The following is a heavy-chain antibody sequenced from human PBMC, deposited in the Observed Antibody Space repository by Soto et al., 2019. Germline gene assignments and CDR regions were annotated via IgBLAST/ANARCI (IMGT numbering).Heavy chain of an antibody. CDR2: IRQDGSEK. J-gene: IGHJ6*04. CDR1: GFTFSSYW. CDR3: ASEPTVSRGGYYYYDYGMDV. D-gene: IGHD3-10*01. Sequence: EVQLVESGGGLVQPGGSLRLSCAASGFTFSSYWMSWVRQAPGKGLEWVANIRQDGSEKYYVDSVKGRFTISRDNAKTSLYLQVNSLRAEDTAVYYCASEPTVSRGGYYYYDYGMDVWGKGTTVTVSS. V-gene: IGHV3-7*01.